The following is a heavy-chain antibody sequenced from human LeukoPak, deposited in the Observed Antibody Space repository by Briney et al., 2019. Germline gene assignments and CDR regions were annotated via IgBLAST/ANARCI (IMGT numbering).Heavy chain of an antibody. CDR1: GFTFRSYG. CDR3: AKGPSPRYFDWLSPDV. D-gene: IGHD3-9*01. J-gene: IGHJ4*02. V-gene: IGHV3-30*18. CDR2: ISYDGSNK. Sequence: PGGSLRLSCAASGFTFRSYGMHWVRQAPGKGLGWVAVISYDGSNKYYADSVKGRFTIARDKSKNTLYLQMNSLRAEDTAVYYCAKGPSPRYFDWLSPDVWGQGTLVTVSS.